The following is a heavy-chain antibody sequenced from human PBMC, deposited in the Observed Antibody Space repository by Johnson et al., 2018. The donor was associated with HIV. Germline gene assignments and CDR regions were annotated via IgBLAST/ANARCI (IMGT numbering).Heavy chain of an antibody. J-gene: IGHJ3*02. D-gene: IGHD3-22*01. CDR2: ISYDGSHK. Sequence: QVQLVESGGGVVQPGRSLRLSCTASRFTFSNYAMHWVRQAPGKGLEWVALISYDGSHKYYADSVKGRFTISRDNAKNSLYLQMNSLRAEDTAVYYCVRVTMIVVVMQAFDIWGQGTMVTVSS. CDR3: VRVTMIVVVMQAFDI. V-gene: IGHV3-30-3*01. CDR1: RFTFSNYA.